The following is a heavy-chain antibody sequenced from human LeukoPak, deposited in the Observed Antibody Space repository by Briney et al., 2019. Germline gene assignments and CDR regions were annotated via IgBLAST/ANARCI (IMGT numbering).Heavy chain of an antibody. CDR2: IYTSGST. CDR1: GDSISSYY. V-gene: IGHV4-4*07. D-gene: IGHD3-3*01. Sequence: SETLSLTCTVSGDSISSYYWSWIRQSAGKGLEWIGRIYTSGSTNYNPSLKSRVTMSVDTSKNQFSLKLSSVTAADTAVYYCARVESYYDFWSGYYFDAFDIWGQGTMVTVSS. J-gene: IGHJ3*02. CDR3: ARVESYYDFWSGYYFDAFDI.